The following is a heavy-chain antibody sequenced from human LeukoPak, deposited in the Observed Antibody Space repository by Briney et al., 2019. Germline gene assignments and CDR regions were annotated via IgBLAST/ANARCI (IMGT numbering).Heavy chain of an antibody. J-gene: IGHJ4*02. Sequence: GGSLRLSCAASGFTFSSYSMNWVRQAPGKGLEWVSYISSSGSTIYYADSVKGRFTVSRDNAKNSLYLQVNSLRAEDTAVYYCARSPYTSGPNYDYWGQGTLVTVSS. CDR1: GFTFSSYS. V-gene: IGHV3-48*04. D-gene: IGHD6-19*01. CDR2: ISSSGSTI. CDR3: ARSPYTSGPNYDY.